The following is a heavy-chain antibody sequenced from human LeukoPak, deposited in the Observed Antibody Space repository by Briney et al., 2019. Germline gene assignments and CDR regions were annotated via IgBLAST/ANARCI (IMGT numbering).Heavy chain of an antibody. CDR1: GFSFSGYA. V-gene: IGHV3-30-3*01. CDR2: ISYDGNNN. CDR3: ARDRGFTFGEIIVD. Sequence: PGGSLRLSCAASGFSFSGYAMHWVRQAPGKGLEWVAIISYDGNNNYYADSVKGRFTISRDNSKSTLYLQMNSLRDEDTALYYCARDRGFTFGEIIVDWGQGTLVTVSS. D-gene: IGHD3-16*02. J-gene: IGHJ4*02.